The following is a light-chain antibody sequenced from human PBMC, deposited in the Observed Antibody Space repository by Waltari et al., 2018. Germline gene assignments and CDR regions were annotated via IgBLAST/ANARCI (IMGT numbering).Light chain of an antibody. CDR2: DAS. Sequence: EIVLTQSPGTLSLSPGERATLSCRASQGVGSCLAWYQQKHGQAPRLLIYDASTRATGIPDRFRCGGSGTDFSLTISRLEPEDFAVYYCQMYVRLPATFGQGTKVEI. CDR1: QGVGSC. J-gene: IGKJ1*01. V-gene: IGKV3-20*01. CDR3: QMYVRLPAT.